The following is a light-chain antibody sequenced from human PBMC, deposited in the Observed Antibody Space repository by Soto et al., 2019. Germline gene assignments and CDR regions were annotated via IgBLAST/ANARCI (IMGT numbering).Light chain of an antibody. Sequence: QSVLTQPPSASGTPGQRVTISCSGSSSNIGSNYVYWYQQLPGTAPKLLIYRNNQRPSGVPDRFSGSKSATSASLAISGLRSEDEADYYCAAWDDSLSGGVFGGGTKVTVL. CDR2: RNN. CDR1: SSNIGSNY. J-gene: IGLJ3*02. V-gene: IGLV1-47*01. CDR3: AAWDDSLSGGV.